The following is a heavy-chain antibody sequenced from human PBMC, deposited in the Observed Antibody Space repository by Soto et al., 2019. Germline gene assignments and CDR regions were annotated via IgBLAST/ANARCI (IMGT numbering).Heavy chain of an antibody. J-gene: IGHJ4*02. CDR2: INAGNGDT. Sequence: ASVKDSFKASGYTFTIYPMHWVRQAPGQGLEWMGWINAGNGDTKYSQKFQGRVTITRDTSASTAYMELSSLRSEDTAVYYCARDWTHYDSSGPGDYWGQGTLGTVSS. D-gene: IGHD3-22*01. CDR1: GYTFTIYP. CDR3: ARDWTHYDSSGPGDY. V-gene: IGHV1-3*01.